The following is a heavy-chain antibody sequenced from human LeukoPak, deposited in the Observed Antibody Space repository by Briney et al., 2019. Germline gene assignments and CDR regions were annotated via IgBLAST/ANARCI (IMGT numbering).Heavy chain of an antibody. CDR2: IYYTGSMYYNPSSGTT. J-gene: IGHJ5*02. Sequence: PSETLSLTCTVSGGSISGSAYYWGWIRQPPGKGLEWIGSIYYTGSMYYNPSSGTTYYNPSLKSRVTISVDTSKNQFSLKLTSVTAADTAVYYCARWANALQFDPWGQGTLVTVSS. D-gene: IGHD2-2*01. CDR1: GGSISGSAYY. CDR3: ARWANALQFDP. V-gene: IGHV4-39*01.